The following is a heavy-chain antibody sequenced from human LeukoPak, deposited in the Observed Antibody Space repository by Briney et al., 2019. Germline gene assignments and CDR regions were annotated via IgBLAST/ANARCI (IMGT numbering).Heavy chain of an antibody. CDR2: IYTDGSSA. J-gene: IGHJ3*02. V-gene: IGHV3-74*01. D-gene: IGHD3-3*01. CDR1: GFTFDDYA. CDR3: ARDLTIFGVVISALDAFDI. Sequence: GRSLRLSCAASGFTFDDYAMHWVRQAPGKGLVWVSRIYTDGSSADYADSVKGRFTISRDNAKNTLYLQMNSLRAEDTAVYYCARDLTIFGVVISALDAFDIWGQGTMVTVSS.